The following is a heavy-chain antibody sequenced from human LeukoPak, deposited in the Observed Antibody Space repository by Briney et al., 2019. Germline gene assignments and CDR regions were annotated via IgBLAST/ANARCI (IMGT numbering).Heavy chain of an antibody. CDR1: GYTFTSYG. CDR2: ISAYNGNT. D-gene: IGHD6-13*01. CDR3: ATQEPGYSSSWYYFDY. Sequence: ASVKVSCKASGYTFTSYGISWVRQAPGQGLEWMAWISAYNGNTNYAQKLQGRVTMTTDTSTSTAYMELRSLRSDDTAVYYCATQEPGYSSSWYYFDYWGQGTLVTVSS. V-gene: IGHV1-18*01. J-gene: IGHJ4*02.